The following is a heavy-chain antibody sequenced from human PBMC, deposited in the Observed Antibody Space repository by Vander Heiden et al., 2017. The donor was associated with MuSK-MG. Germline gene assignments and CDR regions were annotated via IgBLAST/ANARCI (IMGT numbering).Heavy chain of an antibody. V-gene: IGHV4-59*08. D-gene: IGHD3-22*01. CDR3: ARRLRDDSSGPFDY. CDR2: IYYSGST. J-gene: IGHJ4*02. CDR1: GGPISSYY. Sequence: QVQLQESGPGLVKPSETLSLTCTVSGGPISSYYWSWIRQPPGKGLEWIGDIYYSGSTNYNPSLKSRVTISVDTSKNQFSLKLSSVTAADTAVYYCARRLRDDSSGPFDYWGQGTLVTVSS.